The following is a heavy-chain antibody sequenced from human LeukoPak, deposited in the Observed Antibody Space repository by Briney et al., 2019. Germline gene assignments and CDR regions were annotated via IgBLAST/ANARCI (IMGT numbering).Heavy chain of an antibody. J-gene: IGHJ4*02. CDR3: ARGGGDWGFHQSDY. CDR1: GGSFSSGSYY. CDR2: IYTSGST. D-gene: IGHD2-21*01. V-gene: IGHV4-61*02. Sequence: SETLSLTCTVSGGSFSSGSYYWSWIRQPAGKGLEWIGRIYTSGSTNYNPSLKSRVTISVDTSKNQFSLKLSSGTAADTAVYYCARGGGDWGFHQSDYWGQGTLVTVSS.